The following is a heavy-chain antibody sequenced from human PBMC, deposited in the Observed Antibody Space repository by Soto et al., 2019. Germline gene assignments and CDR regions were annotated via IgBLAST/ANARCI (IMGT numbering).Heavy chain of an antibody. D-gene: IGHD7-27*01. Sequence: QVQLVQSGAEVKKPGASVKVSCKASGHTFTGHHMHWVRQAPGQGLEWMGYIDLDNDNRASAQKFQVRVTTTRDTSITTAYMELSGLRSDDTAVYYCGLEPTGTGGFDYWGQGTLVTVSS. CDR2: IDLDNDNR. V-gene: IGHV1-2*02. CDR1: GHTFTGHH. CDR3: GLEPTGTGGFDY. J-gene: IGHJ4*02.